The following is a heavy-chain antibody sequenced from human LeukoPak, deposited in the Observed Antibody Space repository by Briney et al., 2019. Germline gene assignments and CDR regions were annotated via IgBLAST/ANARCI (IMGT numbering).Heavy chain of an antibody. J-gene: IGHJ4*02. D-gene: IGHD3-22*01. V-gene: IGHV4-39*01. Sequence: PSETLSLTCSVSGDSVSRSDSYWDWIRQPPGKGLEWIGTIYYSGSTYYNPSLKSRVTISVDTSKNQFSLKLSSVTAADTAVYYCARCHYDSSGSPDYWGQGTLVTVSS. CDR2: IYYSGST. CDR3: ARCHYDSSGSPDY. CDR1: GDSVSRSDSY.